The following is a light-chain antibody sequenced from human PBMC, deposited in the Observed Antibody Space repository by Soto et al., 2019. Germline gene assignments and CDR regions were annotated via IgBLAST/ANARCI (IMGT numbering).Light chain of an antibody. V-gene: IGKV3-20*01. CDR3: QQYGTSPRK. Sequence: EIVLTQSPGILSLSPGERSTLSCRASQSVSSSYLAWYQQKPGQAPRLLIYVASSRATGIPDRFSGSGSWTDFTLPISRLEPEDFAVYYCQQYGTSPRKFGQGTKV. CDR2: VAS. CDR1: QSVSSSY. J-gene: IGKJ1*01.